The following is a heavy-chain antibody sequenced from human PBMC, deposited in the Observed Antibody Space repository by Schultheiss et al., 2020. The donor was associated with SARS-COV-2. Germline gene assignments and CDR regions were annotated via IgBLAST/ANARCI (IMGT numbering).Heavy chain of an antibody. J-gene: IGHJ4*02. CDR2: IYYSGST. CDR3: ARLQVLDKGPSANFDS. CDR1: GGSISSYY. D-gene: IGHD2-2*03. V-gene: IGHV4-59*01. Sequence: SETLSLTCTVSGGSISSYYWSWIRQPPGKGLEWIGYIYYSGSTNYNPSLKSRVTISADTSKNQLSLTLNSVSAADTAVYYCARLQVLDKGPSANFDSWGRGALVTVSS.